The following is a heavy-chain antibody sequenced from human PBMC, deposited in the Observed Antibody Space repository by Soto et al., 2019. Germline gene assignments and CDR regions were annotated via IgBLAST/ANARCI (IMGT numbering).Heavy chain of an antibody. CDR2: IYYSGST. CDR3: ARGSNYDILTGYSNWFDP. V-gene: IGHV4-61*05. CDR1: GGSISSSTYY. D-gene: IGHD3-9*01. Sequence: PSETLSLTCTVSGGSISSSTYYWGWMRQPPGQGLEWIGYIYYSGSTNYNPSLKSRVTISVDTSKNQFSLKLSSVTAADTAVYYCARGSNYDILTGYSNWFDPWGQGTLVTVSS. J-gene: IGHJ5*02.